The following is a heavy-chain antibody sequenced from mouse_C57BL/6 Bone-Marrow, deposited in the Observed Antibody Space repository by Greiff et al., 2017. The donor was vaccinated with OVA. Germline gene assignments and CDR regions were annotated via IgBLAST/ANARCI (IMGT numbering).Heavy chain of an antibody. Sequence: VQLQQPGAELVKPGASVKLSCKASGYTFTSYWMQWVNQRPGQGLEWIGEIDPSDSYTNYNQKFKGKATLTVDTSSSTAYMQLSSLTSEDSAVYYCAIYYGNYEWYFDVWGTGTTVTVSS. J-gene: IGHJ1*03. CDR2: IDPSDSYT. V-gene: IGHV1-50*01. CDR1: GYTFTSYW. D-gene: IGHD2-1*01. CDR3: AIYYGNYEWYFDV.